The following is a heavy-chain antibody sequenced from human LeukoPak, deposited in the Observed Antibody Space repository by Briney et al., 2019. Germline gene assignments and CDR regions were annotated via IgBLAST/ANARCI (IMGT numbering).Heavy chain of an antibody. J-gene: IGHJ3*02. CDR3: ASPILIVGASHDAFDI. CDR1: GYSISSGYY. D-gene: IGHD1-26*01. CDR2: IYYSGST. Sequence: SETLSLTCTVSGYSISSGYYWGWIRQPPGKGLDWIGYIYYSGSTNYNPSLKSRVTISIDTSKSQFSLNLTSVTAADTAVYYCASPILIVGASHDAFDIWGQGTMVTVSS. V-gene: IGHV4-61*01.